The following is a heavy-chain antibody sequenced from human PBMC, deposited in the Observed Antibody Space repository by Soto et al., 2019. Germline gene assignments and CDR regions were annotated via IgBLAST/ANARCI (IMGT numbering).Heavy chain of an antibody. D-gene: IGHD4-17*01. CDR3: AKYARVRLTTGFDS. J-gene: IGHJ4*02. CDR1: RFTFNNYG. Sequence: GGSLRLSCAASRFTFNNYGMSWVRQAPGKGLEWVSSLSGSGGSTYYADSVKGRFTISRDNSKDTLYLQMNNLRVEDTAIFYCAKYARVRLTTGFDSWGQGTLVTVSS. V-gene: IGHV3-23*01. CDR2: LSGSGGST.